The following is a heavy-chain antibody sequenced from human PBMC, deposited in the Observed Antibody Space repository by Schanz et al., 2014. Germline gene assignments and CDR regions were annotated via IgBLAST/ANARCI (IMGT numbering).Heavy chain of an antibody. CDR1: GYTFTNYA. D-gene: IGHD3-10*01. CDR3: ARRGIRGVLSSFDY. V-gene: IGHV7-4-1*02. J-gene: IGHJ4*02. Sequence: QVQLVQSGSELKKPGASVKVSCKASGYTFTNYAINWVRQAPGQGLEWMGWINTNTGNPTYAQAFTGRFLFSLDTSVNTAYLQISSLEADDTAVYYCARRGIRGVLSSFDYWGLGTLVTVSS. CDR2: INTNTGNP.